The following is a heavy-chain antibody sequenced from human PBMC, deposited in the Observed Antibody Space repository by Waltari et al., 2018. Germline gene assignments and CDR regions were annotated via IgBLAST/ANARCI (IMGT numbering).Heavy chain of an antibody. V-gene: IGHV3-21*01. CDR1: GFTFRSYG. Sequence: EVQLVESGGGLLKPGGSLRLSCAASGFTFRSYGMTWVRQAPGKGLEWGSSSSSSSSYIYYADSVKGRFTISRDNAKNSLDLQMNSLRAEDTAVYYCAREGWLQVSDYWGQGTLVTVSS. D-gene: IGHD5-12*01. J-gene: IGHJ4*02. CDR3: AREGWLQVSDY. CDR2: SSSSSSYI.